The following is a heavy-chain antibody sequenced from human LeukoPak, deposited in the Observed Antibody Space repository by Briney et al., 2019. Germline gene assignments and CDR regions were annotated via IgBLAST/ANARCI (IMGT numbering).Heavy chain of an antibody. Sequence: PSETLSLTCAVSGGSFSGYYWSWIRRPPGKGLEWIGEINHSGSTNYNPSLKSRVTISVDTSKNQFSLKLSSVTAADTAVYYCARHLPVLRFLEYAVNAFDIWGQGTMVTVSS. CDR3: ARHLPVLRFLEYAVNAFDI. V-gene: IGHV4-34*01. CDR1: GGSFSGYY. J-gene: IGHJ3*02. CDR2: INHSGST. D-gene: IGHD3-3*01.